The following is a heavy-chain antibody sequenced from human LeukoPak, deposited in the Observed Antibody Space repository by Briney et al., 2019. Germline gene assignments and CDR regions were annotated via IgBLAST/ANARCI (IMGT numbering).Heavy chain of an antibody. V-gene: IGHV4-59*01. CDR2: IYYRGCT. CDR1: GGSISNYY. Sequence: PSETLSLTCTVSGGSISNYYWSWIRQPPGKGPEWIGNIYYRGCTNYNPSLKSRVTIPVDTSKSQFSLRLSSVTAADTAVYYCARRTSGWSGEAYYFDYWGQGTLVTVSS. CDR3: ARRTSGWSGEAYYFDY. J-gene: IGHJ4*02. D-gene: IGHD6-19*01.